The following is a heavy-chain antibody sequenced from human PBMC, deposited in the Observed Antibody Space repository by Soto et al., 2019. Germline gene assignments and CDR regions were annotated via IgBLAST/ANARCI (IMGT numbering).Heavy chain of an antibody. V-gene: IGHV3-23*01. CDR3: AKEVYDCRGGSCWRSVDY. CDR2: IRGSGTTT. Sequence: EVQLLESGGGLVQPGGSLRLSCAASGFTISDSAMNWVRQAPGKGLEWVSGIRGSGTTTYYADSVKGRFTISRDNSKSTLYLQMNSVTVEDTALYYCAKEVYDCRGGSCWRSVDYWGQGTLVTVSS. J-gene: IGHJ4*02. D-gene: IGHD2-15*01. CDR1: GFTISDSA.